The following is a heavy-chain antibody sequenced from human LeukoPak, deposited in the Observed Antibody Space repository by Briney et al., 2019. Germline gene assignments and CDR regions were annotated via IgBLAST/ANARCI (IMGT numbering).Heavy chain of an antibody. CDR3: SRDRLGGGIYDLL. V-gene: IGHV3-48*01. J-gene: IGHJ4*02. CDR2: ISSGGGTT. D-gene: IGHD3-16*01. CDR1: GFPFSTYR. Sequence: RGSLKLLWEASGFPFSTYRVNRVRQAPGKGLEWISYISSGGGTTHYADSVKGRFTISRDNAQNSLYLQMNSLRAEDTAMYYRSRDRLGGGIYDLLWRQRTLVTVSS.